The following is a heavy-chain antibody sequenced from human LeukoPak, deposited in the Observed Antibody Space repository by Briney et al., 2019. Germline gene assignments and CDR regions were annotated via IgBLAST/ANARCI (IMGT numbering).Heavy chain of an antibody. CDR1: GGSFSGYY. CDR2: INHSGST. J-gene: IGHJ3*02. V-gene: IGHV4-34*01. D-gene: IGHD3-9*01. CDR3: ARRYFDWLGAFDI. Sequence: TTSETLSLTCAVYGGSFSGYYWSWIRQPPGKGLEWIGEINHSGSTNYNPSLKSRVTIPLDPSNNKFPLKQSSVAAADTAVYYCARRYFDWLGAFDIWGQGTMVTVSS.